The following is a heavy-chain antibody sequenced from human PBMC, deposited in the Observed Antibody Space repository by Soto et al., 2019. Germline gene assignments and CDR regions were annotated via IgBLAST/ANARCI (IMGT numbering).Heavy chain of an antibody. J-gene: IGHJ4*02. D-gene: IGHD3-22*01. CDR2: ISGSGVST. CDR3: AKSPGMYYYDSSGYYHHDY. CDR1: GFTFSSYA. V-gene: IGHV3-23*01. Sequence: GGSLRLSCAASGFTFSSYAMSWVRQAPGKGLEWVSAISGSGVSTYYADSVKGRFTISRDNSKNTLYLQMNSLRAEDTAVYYCAKSPGMYYYDSSGYYHHDYWGQGTLVTVSS.